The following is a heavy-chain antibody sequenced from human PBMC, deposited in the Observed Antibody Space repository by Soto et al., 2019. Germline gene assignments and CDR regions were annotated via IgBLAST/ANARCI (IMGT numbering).Heavy chain of an antibody. D-gene: IGHD3-22*01. J-gene: IGHJ4*02. CDR1: GGSISSSSYY. CDR2: IYYSGST. Sequence: SETLSLTCTVSGGSISSSSYYWGWIRQPPGKGLEWIGSIYYSGSTYYNPSLKSRVTISVDTSKNQFSLKLSSVTAADTAVYYCARVRSSGYYYFDYWGQGTLVTVSS. V-gene: IGHV4-39*07. CDR3: ARVRSSGYYYFDY.